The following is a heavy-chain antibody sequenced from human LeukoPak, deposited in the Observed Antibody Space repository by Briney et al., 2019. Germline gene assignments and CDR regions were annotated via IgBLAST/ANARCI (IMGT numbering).Heavy chain of an antibody. CDR1: GFTFTSSA. J-gene: IGHJ4*02. D-gene: IGHD5-18*01. V-gene: IGHV1-58*01. Sequence: ASVKVSCKASGFTFTSSAVQWVRQARGQRLEWIGWIVVGSGNTNYAQKFQERVTTTRDMSTSTAYMELSSLRSEDTAVYYCAARPATWIQLWSNYFDYWGQGTLVTVSS. CDR3: AARPATWIQLWSNYFDY. CDR2: IVVGSGNT.